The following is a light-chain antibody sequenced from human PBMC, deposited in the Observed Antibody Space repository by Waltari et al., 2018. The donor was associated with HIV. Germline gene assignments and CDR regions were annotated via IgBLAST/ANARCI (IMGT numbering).Light chain of an antibody. J-gene: IGLJ2*01. V-gene: IGLV2-14*01. CDR1: SSDICASNS. CDR2: DVS. Sequence: QSALTQPASVSGSPGQSITITCTGTSSDICASNSVSWYQQHPGKAPKLIIYDVSNRPSGVSNRFSGSKSGNMASLTISGLQAEDEADYYCTSYIHPTTRVFGGGTKLTVL. CDR3: TSYIHPTTRV.